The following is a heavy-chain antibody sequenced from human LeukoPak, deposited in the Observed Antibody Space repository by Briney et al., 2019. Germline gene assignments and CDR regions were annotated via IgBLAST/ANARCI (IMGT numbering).Heavy chain of an antibody. CDR3: AKDNVVVVTAIMYY. J-gene: IGHJ4*02. Sequence: GGSLRLSCAASGFTFSSYGMHWVRQAPGKGLEWVAVIPYDGSNKYYADSVKGRFTISRDNSKNTLYLQMNSLRAEDTAVYYCAKDNVVVVTAIMYYWGQGTLVTVSS. V-gene: IGHV3-30*18. CDR2: IPYDGSNK. CDR1: GFTFSSYG. D-gene: IGHD2-21*02.